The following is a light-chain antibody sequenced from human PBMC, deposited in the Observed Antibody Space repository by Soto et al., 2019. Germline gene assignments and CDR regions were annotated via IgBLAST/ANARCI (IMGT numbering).Light chain of an antibody. Sequence: DVVLTQPPLSLPVTIGQAASISCRSSQSLVYRDGNTYLSWFHQRTGQSPRRLIYKVSNRDSGVPDRFSGSGSGTDFTLKISRVEAEDVGIYYCMQGTHWPPITFSQGTRLEIK. J-gene: IGKJ5*01. CDR1: QSLVYRDGNTY. CDR3: MQGTHWPPIT. CDR2: KVS. V-gene: IGKV2-30*01.